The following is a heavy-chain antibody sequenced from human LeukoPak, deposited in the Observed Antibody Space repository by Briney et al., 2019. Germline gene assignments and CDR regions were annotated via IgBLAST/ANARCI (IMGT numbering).Heavy chain of an antibody. V-gene: IGHV4-59*01. CDR2: IYNSGYT. CDR3: ARGSGEFRTVDY. CDR1: GGSISSYF. Sequence: SETLSLTCTVSGGSISSYFWSWIRQPPGKGLEWIGYIYNSGYTNYNPSLKSRVTISVNTSKNHFSLRLKSVTAADTATYYCARGSGEFRTVDYWGQGTLVTVSS. J-gene: IGHJ4*02. D-gene: IGHD3-16*01.